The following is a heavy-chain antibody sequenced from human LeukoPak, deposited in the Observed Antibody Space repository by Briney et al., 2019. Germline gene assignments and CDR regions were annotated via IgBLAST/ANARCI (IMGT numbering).Heavy chain of an antibody. CDR1: GVSISRFY. D-gene: IGHD6-19*01. J-gene: IGHJ4*02. CDR2: IYNGVPT. Sequence: SETLPLTCTTSGVSISRFYWSWARQPPGKGLEWIGNIYNGVPTFFNPSLKSRVTISVDTSRRQFSLELASVTAADTAVYYCVQTTGWPGFDYWGQGILVTVSS. V-gene: IGHV4-4*09. CDR3: VQTTGWPGFDY.